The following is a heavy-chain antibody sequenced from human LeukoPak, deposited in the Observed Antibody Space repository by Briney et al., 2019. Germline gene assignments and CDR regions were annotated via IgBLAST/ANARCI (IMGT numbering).Heavy chain of an antibody. D-gene: IGHD6-6*01. V-gene: IGHV3-49*03. CDR2: IRNKAYGGTT. J-gene: IGHJ6*03. CDR1: GFTFGDYA. Sequence: GGSLRLSCTASGFTFGDYAMSWFRQAPGKGLEWVGFIRNKAYGGTTQYAASVKGRFTISRDDSKSIAYLQMNSLKTEDTAVYYCTRSGQLPYCYYMDVWGKGTTVTVSS. CDR3: TRSGQLPYCYYMDV.